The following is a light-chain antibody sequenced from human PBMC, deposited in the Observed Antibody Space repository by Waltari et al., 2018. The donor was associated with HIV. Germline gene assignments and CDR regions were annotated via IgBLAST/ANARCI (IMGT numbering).Light chain of an antibody. V-gene: IGLV2-14*01. CDR2: KVN. CDR1: GTDIGNY. CDR3: TSLGDTNSIL. J-gene: IGLJ2*01. Sequence: SALIQPASVSGSPGQSVTISCTRTGTDIGNYFAWYQQFAGKAPQLIRFKVNSRPSGVSFRFSGFKSGDTASLTISGLQPEHEATYYCTSLGDTNSILFGGGTLLTVL.